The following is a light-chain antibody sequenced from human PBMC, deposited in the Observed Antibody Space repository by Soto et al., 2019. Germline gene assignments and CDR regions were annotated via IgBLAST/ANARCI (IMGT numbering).Light chain of an antibody. CDR2: DAS. CDR3: HQRNNWPFA. V-gene: IGKV3-11*01. CDR1: QSIRNH. Sequence: EIVLTQSPATLSLSPGQRATLSCRASQSIRNHVAWYQQKLGQAPRLLIYDASKRATGIPARFSGSGSGADFTLTINSLEPEDFAVYYCHQRNNWPFAFGPGPKVEFK. J-gene: IGKJ3*01.